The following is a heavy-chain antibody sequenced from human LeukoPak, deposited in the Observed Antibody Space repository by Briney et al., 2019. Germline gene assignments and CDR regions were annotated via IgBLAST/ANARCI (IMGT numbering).Heavy chain of an antibody. CDR2: IIPIFGTA. CDR1: GGTFSSYA. J-gene: IGHJ6*03. CDR3: ARCIAAARTYYYYMDV. V-gene: IGHV1-69*05. Sequence: SVKVSCKASGGTFSSYAISWVRQAPGQGLEWMGGIIPIFGTANYAQKFQGRVTITTDESTSTAYMELSSLRSEDTAVYYCARCIAAARTYYYYMDVWGKGTTVTVSS. D-gene: IGHD6-13*01.